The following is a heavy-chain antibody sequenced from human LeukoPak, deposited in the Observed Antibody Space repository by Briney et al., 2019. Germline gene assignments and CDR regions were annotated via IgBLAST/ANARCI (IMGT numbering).Heavy chain of an antibody. Sequence: PSETLSLTCTVSGGSISSDYWTWIRQPPGKGLEWIGYIYYSGSTNYQSSLKSRVTISVDTSKNQFSLNLSSVTAADTAVYFCAREGGSYSYWGQGTLVTVSS. CDR3: AREGGSYSY. CDR1: GGSISSDY. V-gene: IGHV4-59*01. D-gene: IGHD1-26*01. J-gene: IGHJ4*02. CDR2: IYYSGST.